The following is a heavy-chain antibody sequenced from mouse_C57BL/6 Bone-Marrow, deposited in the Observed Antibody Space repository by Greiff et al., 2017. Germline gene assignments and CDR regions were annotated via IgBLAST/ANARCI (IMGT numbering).Heavy chain of an antibody. Sequence: EVMLVESGGGLVKPGGSLKLSCAASGFTFSSYTMSWVRQTPEKRLQWVAAISGGGGNTYYPDSVKGRFTISRDNDKNILYLQMSSLRSEDTSLYYCSRRVTTVLATKYFDVWGTGTTVTVSS. J-gene: IGHJ1*03. V-gene: IGHV5-9*01. CDR2: ISGGGGNT. CDR3: SRRVTTVLATKYFDV. CDR1: GFTFSSYT. D-gene: IGHD1-1*01.